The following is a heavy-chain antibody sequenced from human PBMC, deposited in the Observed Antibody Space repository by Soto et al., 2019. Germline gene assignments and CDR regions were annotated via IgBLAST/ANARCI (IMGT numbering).Heavy chain of an antibody. Sequence: QLQLQESGPGLVKPSETLSLTCTVSGGSISSSSYYWGWIRQPPGKGLEWIGSIYYSGSTYYNPSLKSRVTISVDTSKNQFSLKLSSVTAADTAVYYCARDSSSWGLYYYYGMDVWGQETKVTVSS. V-gene: IGHV4-39*01. D-gene: IGHD6-6*01. J-gene: IGHJ6*02. CDR1: GGSISSSSYY. CDR2: IYYSGST. CDR3: ARDSSSWGLYYYYGMDV.